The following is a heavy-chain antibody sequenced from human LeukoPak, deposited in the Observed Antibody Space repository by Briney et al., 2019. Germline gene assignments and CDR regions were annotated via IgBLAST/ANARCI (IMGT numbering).Heavy chain of an antibody. CDR3: ARDPGLYYYDSSGYSD. CDR2: IYYSGST. V-gene: IGHV4-31*03. D-gene: IGHD3-22*01. J-gene: IGHJ4*02. Sequence: PSETLSLTCTVSGGSISSGGYYWSWIRQHPGKGLEWIGYIYYSGSTYYNPSLKSRVTISVDTSKNQFSLKLSSVTAAATAVYYCARDPGLYYYDSSGYSDWGQGTLVTVSS. CDR1: GGSISSGGYY.